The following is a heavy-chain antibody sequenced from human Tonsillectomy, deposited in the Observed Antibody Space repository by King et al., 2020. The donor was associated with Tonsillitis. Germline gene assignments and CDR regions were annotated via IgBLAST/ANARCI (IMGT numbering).Heavy chain of an antibody. D-gene: IGHD1-7*01. CDR1: GGSISSGDYY. J-gene: IGHJ5*02. Sequence: QLQESGPGLVKPSQTLSLTCTVSGGSISSGDYYWSWIRQPPGKGLEWIGYIYYSGSTYYNPSLKSRVTISVDTSKNQFSLKLSSVTAADTAVYYCARRPLPGTAWFDPWGQGTLVTVSS. CDR3: ARRPLPGTAWFDP. CDR2: IYYSGST. V-gene: IGHV4-30-4*01.